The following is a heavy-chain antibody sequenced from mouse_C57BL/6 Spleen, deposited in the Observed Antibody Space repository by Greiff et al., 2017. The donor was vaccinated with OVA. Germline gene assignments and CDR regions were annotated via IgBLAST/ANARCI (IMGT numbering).Heavy chain of an antibody. J-gene: IGHJ1*03. CDR2: IYWDDDK. Sequence: QVQLKESGPGILQSSQTLSLTCSFSGFSLSTSGMGVSWIRQPSGKGLEWLAHIYWDDDKRYNPSLKSRLTISKDTSRNQVFLKITSVDTADTATYYCARRATGITTVVDPWYFDVWGTGTTVTVSS. CDR3: ARRATGITTVVDPWYFDV. D-gene: IGHD1-1*01. CDR1: GFSLSTSGMG. V-gene: IGHV8-12*01.